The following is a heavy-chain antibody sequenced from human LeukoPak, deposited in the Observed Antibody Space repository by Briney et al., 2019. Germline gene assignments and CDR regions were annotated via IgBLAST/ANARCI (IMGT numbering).Heavy chain of an antibody. V-gene: IGHV3-73*01. CDR3: SRHEALPGDY. CDR2: IRTKANNYAT. Sequence: GGSLKLSCAASGFTFSGSTVHWVRQASGKGLDWVGHIRTKANNYATAYAASVKGRFTISRDDSKNTAYLQMNSLKIEDTAVYYCSRHEALPGDYWGHGTLVTVSS. D-gene: IGHD2-21*02. CDR1: GFTFSGST. J-gene: IGHJ4*01.